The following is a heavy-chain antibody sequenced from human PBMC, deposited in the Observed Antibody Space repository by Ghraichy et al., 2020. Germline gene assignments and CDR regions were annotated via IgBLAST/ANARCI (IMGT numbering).Heavy chain of an antibody. V-gene: IGHV3-23*01. CDR1: GFTFSSYA. Sequence: ESLNISCAASGFTFSSYAMSWVRQAPGKGLEWVSAISGSGGSTYYADSVKGRFTISRDNSKNTLYLQMNSLRAEDTAVYYCAKGGGYYESSFDYWGQGTLVTVSS. CDR3: AKGGGYYESSFDY. J-gene: IGHJ4*02. CDR2: ISGSGGST. D-gene: IGHD3-22*01.